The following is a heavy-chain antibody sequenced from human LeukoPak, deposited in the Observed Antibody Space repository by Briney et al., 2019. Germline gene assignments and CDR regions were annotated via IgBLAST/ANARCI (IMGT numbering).Heavy chain of an antibody. CDR3: ARVGYYDSSRGGWFDP. CDR2: ISAYNGNT. CDR1: GYTFTSYG. Sequence: ASVKVSCKASGYTFTSYGISWVRQAPGQGLEWMGWISAYNGNTNYAQKLQGRVTMTTDTSTSTAYMELRSLRSDDTAVYYCARVGYYDSSRGGWFDPWGQGTLVTVSS. J-gene: IGHJ5*02. D-gene: IGHD3-22*01. V-gene: IGHV1-18*01.